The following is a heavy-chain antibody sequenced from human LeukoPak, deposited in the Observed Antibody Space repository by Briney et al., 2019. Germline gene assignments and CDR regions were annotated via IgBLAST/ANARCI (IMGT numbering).Heavy chain of an antibody. J-gene: IGHJ3*02. V-gene: IGHV4-59*01. D-gene: IGHD3-9*01. CDR2: IYYSGST. CDR3: ARAVRYFGQDAYDI. Sequence: SETLSLTCTVSGGSISSYYWSWIRQPPGKGLEWIGYIYYSGSTNYNPSLKSRVTISVDTSKNQFSLKLSSVTAADTAVYYCARAVRYFGQDAYDIWGQGTMVTVSS. CDR1: GGSISSYY.